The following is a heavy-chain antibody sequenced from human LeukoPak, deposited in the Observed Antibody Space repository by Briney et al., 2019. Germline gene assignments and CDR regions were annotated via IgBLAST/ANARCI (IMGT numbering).Heavy chain of an antibody. V-gene: IGHV1-2*02. D-gene: IGHD1-26*01. J-gene: IGHJ4*02. CDR2: INPNSGGT. CDR1: GYTFTGYY. CDR3: ARVAGRGVADHHEWELPPNY. Sequence: ASVKVSCKASGYTFTGYYMHWVRQAPGQGLEWMGWINPNSGGTNYAQKFQGRVTMTRDTSISTAYMELSRLRSDDTAVYYCARVAGRGVADHHEWELPPNYWGRGTLVTVSS.